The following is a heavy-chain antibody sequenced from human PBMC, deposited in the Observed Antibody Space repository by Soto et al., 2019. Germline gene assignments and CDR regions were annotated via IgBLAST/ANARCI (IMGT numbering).Heavy chain of an antibody. Sequence: SGGSLRLSCAASGFTFNMYAISWVRQAPGKGLEWVAGIGGSGANTYYADFVKGRFTISRDNPKNTLYLQMDSLRAEDTATYYCARTITGYFWAGAYWGQGTLVTVSS. J-gene: IGHJ4*02. V-gene: IGHV3-23*01. CDR2: IGGSGANT. D-gene: IGHD1-1*01. CDR1: GFTFNMYA. CDR3: ARTITGYFWAGAY.